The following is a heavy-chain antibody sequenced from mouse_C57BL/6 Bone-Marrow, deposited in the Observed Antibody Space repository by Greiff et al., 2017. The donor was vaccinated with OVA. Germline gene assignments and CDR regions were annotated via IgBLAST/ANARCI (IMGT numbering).Heavy chain of an antibody. V-gene: IGHV5-17*01. CDR3: ARPYDYERYFDY. CDR2: ISSGSSTI. Sequence: EVQVVESGGGLVKPGGSLTLSCAVSGFTFSDYGMHWVRQAPEKGLEWVAYISSGSSTIYYADTVKGRFTISRDNAKNTLFLQMTSLRSEDTAMYYCARPYDYERYFDYWGQGTTLTVSS. D-gene: IGHD2-4*01. J-gene: IGHJ2*01. CDR1: GFTFSDYG.